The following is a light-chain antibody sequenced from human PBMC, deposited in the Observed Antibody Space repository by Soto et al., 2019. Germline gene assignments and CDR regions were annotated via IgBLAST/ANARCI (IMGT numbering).Light chain of an antibody. CDR3: QQYDNLILQLT. CDR1: QDIYNY. V-gene: IGKV1-33*01. CDR2: DAS. Sequence: DIQMTQSPSSLSASVGDRVTITCQASQDIYNYLNWYQQKPGKAPKLLIYDASNLETGVPSRFSGSGSGTDFTFTISSLQPEDIATYYCQQYDNLILQLTFGGGTKVEIK. J-gene: IGKJ4*01.